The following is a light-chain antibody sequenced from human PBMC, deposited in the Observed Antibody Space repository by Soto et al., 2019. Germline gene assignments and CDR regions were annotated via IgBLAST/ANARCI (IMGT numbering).Light chain of an antibody. CDR3: GTWDSSLSAGV. CDR2: ENN. V-gene: IGLV1-51*02. CDR1: SSNIGNNY. Sequence: QSVLTQPPSVSAAPGQKVTISFSGSSSNIGNNYLSWYQQLPGTAPKLLIYENNKRPSGIPDRFSGSKSGTSATLGITGLQTGDEADYYCGTWDSSLSAGVFGGGTKLTVL. J-gene: IGLJ3*02.